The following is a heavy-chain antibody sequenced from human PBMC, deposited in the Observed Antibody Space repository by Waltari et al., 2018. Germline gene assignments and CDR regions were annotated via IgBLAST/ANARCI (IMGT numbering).Heavy chain of an antibody. J-gene: IGHJ6*02. CDR3: ARGLDNQWFGELLGYYGMDV. V-gene: IGHV4-59*01. Sequence: QVQLQESGPGLVKPSETLSLTCTVSGGSISSYYWSWIRQPPGKGLEWIGYIYYSGSTHSNPALKGRVPISVDTSKNQFSLKLSSVTAADTAVYYCARGLDNQWFGELLGYYGMDVWGQGTTVTVSS. D-gene: IGHD3-10*01. CDR1: GGSISSYY. CDR2: IYYSGST.